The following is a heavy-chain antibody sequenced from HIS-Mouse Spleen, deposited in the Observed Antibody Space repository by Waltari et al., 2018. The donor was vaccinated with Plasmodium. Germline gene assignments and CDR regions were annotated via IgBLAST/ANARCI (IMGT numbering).Heavy chain of an antibody. J-gene: IGHJ2*01. CDR1: GFTLSSYW. CDR3: ASSWYWYFDL. V-gene: IGHV3-7*01. Sequence: EVQLVESGGGLVQPGGSLSLSCAASGFTLSSYWRSWVRQAPGKGLEWVANIKQDGSEKYYVDSVKGRFTISRDNAKNSLYLQMNSLRAEDTAVYYCASSWYWYFDLWGRGTLVTVSS. D-gene: IGHD6-13*01. CDR2: IKQDGSEK.